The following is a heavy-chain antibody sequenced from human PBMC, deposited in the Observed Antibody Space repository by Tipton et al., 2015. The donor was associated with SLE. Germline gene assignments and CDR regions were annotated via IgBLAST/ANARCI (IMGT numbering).Heavy chain of an antibody. CDR1: GGSISSSSYY. V-gene: IGHV4-39*07. Sequence: TLSLTCTVSGGSISSSSYYWGWIRQPPGKGLEWIGSIYHSGSTYYNPSLKSRVTMSVDTSKNQFSLKLSSVTALDTAVYYCARKDSSGPGAFDIWGQGTMVTVSS. CDR2: IYHSGST. D-gene: IGHD6-19*01. J-gene: IGHJ3*02. CDR3: ARKDSSGPGAFDI.